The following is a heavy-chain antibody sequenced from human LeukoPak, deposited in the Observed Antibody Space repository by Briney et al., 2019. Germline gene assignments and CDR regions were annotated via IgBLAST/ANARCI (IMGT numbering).Heavy chain of an antibody. D-gene: IGHD6-13*01. CDR1: GGSISSSGYY. J-gene: IGHJ4*02. CDR2: IYYSGST. CDR3: ARHLDSSGWYAIDY. V-gene: IGHV4-39*01. Sequence: SETLSLTCTVSGGSISSSGYYWGWIRQPPGKGLEWIGNIYYSGSTYYNPSLKSRVIISVDTSKNQFSLKLSSVTAADTAVYYCARHLDSSGWYAIDYWGQGTLVTVSS.